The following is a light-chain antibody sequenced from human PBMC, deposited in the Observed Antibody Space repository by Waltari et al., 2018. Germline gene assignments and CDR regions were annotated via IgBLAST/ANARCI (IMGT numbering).Light chain of an antibody. CDR2: EVS. CDR1: SSDISDHNY. Sequence: QSALTQPASVSGSPGQSTTISCTGTSSDISDHNYVTWYQQHPGQATKLMVYEVSKRPSGVSSRVSGSKSGNTASLTSSGLQAEDEAEYYCSSYTRSSTVLFGGGTKLTVL. CDR3: SSYTRSSTVL. J-gene: IGLJ2*01. V-gene: IGLV2-14*01.